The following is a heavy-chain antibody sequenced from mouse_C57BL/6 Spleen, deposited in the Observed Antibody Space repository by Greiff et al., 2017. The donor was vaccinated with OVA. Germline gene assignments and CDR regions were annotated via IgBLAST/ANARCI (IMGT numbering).Heavy chain of an antibody. J-gene: IGHJ2*01. CDR3: ARSGDYYGSKKDCDY. Sequence: QVQLQQSGPELVKPGASVKISCKASGYAFSSSWMNWVKQRPGKGLEWIGRIYPGDGDTNYNGKFKGKATLTADKSSSTAYMHLSSLTSEDSAVYFWARSGDYYGSKKDCDYWGQGTTLTVSS. D-gene: IGHD1-1*01. V-gene: IGHV1-82*01. CDR1: GYAFSSSW. CDR2: IYPGDGDT.